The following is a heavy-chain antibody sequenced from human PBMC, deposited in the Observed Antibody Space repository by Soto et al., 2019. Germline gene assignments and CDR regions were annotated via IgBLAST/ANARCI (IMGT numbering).Heavy chain of an antibody. V-gene: IGHV3-23*01. CDR3: ANDQFKANGQFDAFDV. D-gene: IGHD2-8*01. CDR2: IGGDGVNE. J-gene: IGHJ3*01. CDR1: GITFGSRA. Sequence: EVQLLESGGDLIQPGGSLRLSWVASGITFGSRAMSWVRQAPGEGLEWVSTIGGDGVNEHYTDSVKGRFTISRDNSKNTLNLQMNSLRAEDTAMYYCANDQFKANGQFDAFDVWGQGTVVTASS.